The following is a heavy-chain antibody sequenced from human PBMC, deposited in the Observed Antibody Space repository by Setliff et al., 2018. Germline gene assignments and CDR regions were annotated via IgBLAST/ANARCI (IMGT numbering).Heavy chain of an antibody. V-gene: IGHV7-4-1*02. CDR2: INTNTGNP. D-gene: IGHD5-12*01. CDR1: GYTFTTYA. CDR3: ARASRYGTPRYRGDYYMDV. Sequence: ASVKVSCKASGYTFTTYAISWMRQAPGQGLEYMGWINTNTGNPSYAQGFTGRFVFSLDTSVSTAYLQISSPKAEDTAVYYCARASRYGTPRYRGDYYMDVWGKGTTVTVSS. J-gene: IGHJ6*03.